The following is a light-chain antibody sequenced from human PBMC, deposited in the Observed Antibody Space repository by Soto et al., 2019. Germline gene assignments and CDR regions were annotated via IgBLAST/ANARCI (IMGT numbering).Light chain of an antibody. V-gene: IGKV1-12*01. Sequence: DIQMTQSPSSVSASVGDRVTITCRASHGISTNLAWYQQKPGKAPKLLIYAASSLQSGVPPRFSGSGSGTDFTLTISSLQPEDFAIYYCQQANRVPLSFGQGTRLEIK. CDR3: QQANRVPLS. CDR1: HGISTN. CDR2: AAS. J-gene: IGKJ5*01.